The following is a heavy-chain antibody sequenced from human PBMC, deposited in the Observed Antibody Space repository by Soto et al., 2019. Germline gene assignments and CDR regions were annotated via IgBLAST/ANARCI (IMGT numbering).Heavy chain of an antibody. Sequence: EVQLVESGGGLVQPGGSLRLSCAASGFSFSDHYMDWVRQAPGKGLEWVGRTRNKAASYTTEYAASVKGRFTISRDDSKNSLYLQMNSLKTEDTAVYSCARVGIGSSGFETGRDNWGQGTLVTVSS. D-gene: IGHD3-22*01. CDR3: ARVGIGSSGFETGRDN. J-gene: IGHJ4*02. CDR2: TRNKAASYTT. CDR1: GFSFSDHY. V-gene: IGHV3-72*01.